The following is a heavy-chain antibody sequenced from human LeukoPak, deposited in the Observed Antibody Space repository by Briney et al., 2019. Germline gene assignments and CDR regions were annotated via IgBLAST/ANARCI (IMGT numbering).Heavy chain of an antibody. D-gene: IGHD1-26*01. V-gene: IGHV4-59*12. CDR2: IYYSGST. CDR1: GGSISSYY. CDR3: APRVGATYNWFDP. Sequence: SSETLSLTCTVSGGSISSYYWSWIRQPPGKGLEWIGYIYYSGSTNYNPSLKSRVTISVDTSKNQFSLKLSSVTAADTAVFYCAPRVGATYNWFDPWGQGTLVTVSS. J-gene: IGHJ5*02.